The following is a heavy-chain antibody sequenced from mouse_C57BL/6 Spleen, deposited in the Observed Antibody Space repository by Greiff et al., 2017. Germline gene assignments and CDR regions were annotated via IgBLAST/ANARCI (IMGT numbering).Heavy chain of an antibody. D-gene: IGHD1-1*01. CDR2: ISYDGSN. V-gene: IGHV3-6*01. CDR1: GYSITSGYY. J-gene: IGHJ2*01. CDR3: ARSYYGSSLFDY. Sequence: EVQLVESGPGLVKPSQSLSLTCSVTGYSITSGYYWNWIRQFPGNKLEWMGYISYDGSNNYNPSLKNRISITRDTSTNQFFLKLNSVTTEDTATYSCARSYYGSSLFDYWGQGTTLTVSA.